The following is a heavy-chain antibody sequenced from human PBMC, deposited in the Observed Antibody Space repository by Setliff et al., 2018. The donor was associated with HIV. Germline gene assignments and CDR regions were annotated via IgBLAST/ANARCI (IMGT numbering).Heavy chain of an antibody. CDR1: GFTFTSSA. D-gene: IGHD5-12*01. CDR2: IVVGSGNT. Sequence: SVKVSCKASGFTFTSSAIQWVRQARGQRLEWIGWIVVGSGNTNYAQKFQERVTITRDMSTSTAYMELSSLRSEDTAVYYCAALDIVATRAWYYFDYWGEVTLVTVAS. CDR3: AALDIVATRAWYYFDY. V-gene: IGHV1-58*02. J-gene: IGHJ4*02.